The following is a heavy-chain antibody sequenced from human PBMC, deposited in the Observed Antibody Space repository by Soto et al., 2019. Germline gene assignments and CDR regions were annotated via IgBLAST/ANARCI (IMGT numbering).Heavy chain of an antibody. V-gene: IGHV3-30-3*01. D-gene: IGHD2-15*01. Sequence: QVQLVESGGGVVQPGRSLRLSCAASGFTFSSYAMHWVRQAPGKGLEWVAVISYDGSNKYYADSVKGRFTISRDNSKNTLYLQMNSLRAEDTAVYYCARSSPKGCSGGSCYRAFDIWGQGTMVTVSS. J-gene: IGHJ3*02. CDR2: ISYDGSNK. CDR3: ARSSPKGCSGGSCYRAFDI. CDR1: GFTFSSYA.